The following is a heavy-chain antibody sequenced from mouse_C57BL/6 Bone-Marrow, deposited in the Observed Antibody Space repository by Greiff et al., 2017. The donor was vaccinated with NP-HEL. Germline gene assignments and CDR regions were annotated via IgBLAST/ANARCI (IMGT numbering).Heavy chain of an antibody. CDR2: ISYDGSN. CDR1: GYSIISGYY. J-gene: IGHJ3*01. V-gene: IGHV3-6*01. CDR3: AREGGYYGSPFAY. Sequence: EVQLQQSGPGLVKPSQSLSLTCSVTGYSIISGYYWNWIRQFPGNKLEWMAYISYDGSNNYNPSLKNRISITRDISKNQFFLKLTSVTTEDTATYYCAREGGYYGSPFAYWGPETLVTVSA. D-gene: IGHD1-1*01.